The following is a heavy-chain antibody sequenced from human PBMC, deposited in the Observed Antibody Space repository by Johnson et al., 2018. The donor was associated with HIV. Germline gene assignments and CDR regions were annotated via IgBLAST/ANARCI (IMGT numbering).Heavy chain of an antibody. CDR1: GFTFSDYY. J-gene: IGHJ3*02. V-gene: IGHV3-11*04. CDR3: ASDRVRDALDS. CDR2: ISSSGSTI. Sequence: QVQLVESGGGVVRPGGSLRLSCAASGFTFSDYYMSWIRQAPGKGLEWVSYISSSGSTIYYADSVKGRFTISRDNAKNSLSLQLSSLRVEDTAVYYCASDRVRDALDSWGQGTMVTVSS. D-gene: IGHD3-10*01.